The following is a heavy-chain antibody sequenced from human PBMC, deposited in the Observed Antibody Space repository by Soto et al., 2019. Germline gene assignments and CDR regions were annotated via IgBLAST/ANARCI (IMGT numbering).Heavy chain of an antibody. CDR2: IYYSGST. J-gene: IGHJ5*02. V-gene: IGHV4-59*01. CDR3: ARVYSSSSYNWFDP. D-gene: IGHD6-6*01. CDR1: GGSISSYY. Sequence: PSETLSLTCTVSGGSISSYYWSWIRQPPGKGLEWIGYIYYSGSTNYNPSLKSRVTISVDMSKNQFSLKLSSVTAADTAVYYCARVYSSSSYNWFDPWGQGTLVTVSS.